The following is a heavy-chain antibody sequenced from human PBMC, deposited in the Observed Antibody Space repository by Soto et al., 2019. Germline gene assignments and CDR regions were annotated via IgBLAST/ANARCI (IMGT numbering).Heavy chain of an antibody. D-gene: IGHD3-22*01. CDR1: GFTFSTYG. CDR3: ANYNYYDASGPS. J-gene: IGHJ5*02. V-gene: IGHV3-23*01. Sequence: PGGSLRLSCAASGFTFSTYGMTLVRQAPGKGLEWVSAISGSGGNTYYADSVKGRFTISRDNSKNTLYLQMNSLRAEDTAVYYCANYNYYDASGPSWGQGTLVTVSS. CDR2: ISGSGGNT.